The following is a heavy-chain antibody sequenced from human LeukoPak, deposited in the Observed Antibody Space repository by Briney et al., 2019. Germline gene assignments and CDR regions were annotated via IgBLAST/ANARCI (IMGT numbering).Heavy chain of an antibody. V-gene: IGHV1-69*05. D-gene: IGHD3-22*01. J-gene: IGHJ4*02. CDR3: ARAPDSSGYYLWYFDY. Sequence: SVKVSCKXSGGTFSSYAISWVRQAPRQGLEWMGRIIPIFGTANYAQKFQGRVTITTDESTSTAYMELSSLRSEDTAVYYCARAPDSSGYYLWYFDYWGQGTLVTVSS. CDR1: GGTFSSYA. CDR2: IIPIFGTA.